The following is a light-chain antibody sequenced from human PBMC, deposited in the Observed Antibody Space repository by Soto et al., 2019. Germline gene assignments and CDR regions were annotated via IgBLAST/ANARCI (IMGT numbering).Light chain of an antibody. Sequence: DIQMTQSPSTLSASIGYRFTITCRASESVKSWLAWYQQKAGKAPKFLIYKASTLESGVPSRFSGSGSGTEFILTINNLQPEDFASYFCLQVYSFPRTFGLGTKVDIK. J-gene: IGKJ1*01. V-gene: IGKV1-5*03. CDR3: LQVYSFPRT. CDR1: ESVKSW. CDR2: KAS.